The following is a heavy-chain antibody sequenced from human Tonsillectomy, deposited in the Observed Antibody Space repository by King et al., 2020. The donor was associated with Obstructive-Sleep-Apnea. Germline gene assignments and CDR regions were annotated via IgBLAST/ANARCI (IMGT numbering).Heavy chain of an antibody. CDR3: ARGLSGSSLNWFDP. D-gene: IGHD3-3*01. Sequence: VQLVESGGGLVQPGGSLRLSCAASGFTFSSYWMHWVRQAPGKGLVWVSRINSDVSSTSDADSVKGRFTISRDNAKNTLYLQMNSLRAEDTAVYYCARGLSGSSLNWFDPWGQGTLVTVSS. J-gene: IGHJ5*02. CDR2: INSDVSST. V-gene: IGHV3-74*01. CDR1: GFTFSSYW.